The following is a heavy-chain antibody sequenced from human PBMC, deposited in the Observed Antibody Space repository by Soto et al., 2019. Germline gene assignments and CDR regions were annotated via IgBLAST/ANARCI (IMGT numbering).Heavy chain of an antibody. CDR3: ARHGYTSGRTYFDY. V-gene: IGHV4-39*01. J-gene: IGHJ4*02. Sequence: PSETLSLTCTVSGGSIGSSSYYWGWIRQPPGKGLEWIGSIYDRGSTYSNPSLKSQLTTSLDTSKNQFSLKLTSVTAADTAVYYCARHGYTSGRTYFDYWGQGTLVTVSS. CDR1: GGSIGSSSYY. CDR2: IYDRGST. D-gene: IGHD6-19*01.